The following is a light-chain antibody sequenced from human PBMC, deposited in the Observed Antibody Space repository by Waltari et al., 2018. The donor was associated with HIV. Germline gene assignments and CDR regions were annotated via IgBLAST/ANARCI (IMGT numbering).Light chain of an antibody. V-gene: IGLV1-47*01. Sequence: QSALTQPPSASALPGPSLNISCSGNNSTIGSHFVFWYQQLPGAAPRLLVYRKDQRPSGVDDRFSGSRSGTSASLVIRALRAEDEADYYCASWDDGLRGHVFGSGTTVSVL. J-gene: IGLJ1*01. CDR2: RKD. CDR1: NSTIGSHF. CDR3: ASWDDGLRGHV.